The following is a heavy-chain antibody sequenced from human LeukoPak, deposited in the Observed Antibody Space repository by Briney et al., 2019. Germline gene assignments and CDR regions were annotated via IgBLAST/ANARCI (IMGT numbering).Heavy chain of an antibody. CDR3: SRGSYNSGGTSDY. CDR2: ISTSGNDI. CDR1: GFTFSDYS. D-gene: IGHD2-15*01. V-gene: IGHV3-21*01. J-gene: IGHJ4*02. Sequence: GGSLRLSSAPSGFTFSDYSMNWVRQAPGKGLEWVSYISTSGNDIYYADSVKGRFTISRDNAKNSLYLQMNSLRAEDTAVYYCSRGSYNSGGTSDYWGQGNLVTVSS.